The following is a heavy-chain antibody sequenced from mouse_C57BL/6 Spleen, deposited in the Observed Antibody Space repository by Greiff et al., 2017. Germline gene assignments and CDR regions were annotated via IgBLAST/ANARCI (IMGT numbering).Heavy chain of an antibody. CDR1: GYTFTSYW. D-gene: IGHD1-1*01. CDR3: ANGRDAMDY. V-gene: IGHV1-55*01. Sequence: VQLQQPGAELVKPGASVKMSCKASGYTFTSYWITWVKQRPGQGLEWIGDIYPGSGSTNYNEKFKSKATLTVDTSSSTACMQLSSLTSEDTAVYYCANGRDAMDYWGQGTSVTVAS. J-gene: IGHJ4*01. CDR2: IYPGSGST.